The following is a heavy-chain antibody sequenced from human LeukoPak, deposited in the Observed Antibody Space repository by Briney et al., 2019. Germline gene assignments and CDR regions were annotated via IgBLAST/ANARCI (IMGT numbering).Heavy chain of an antibody. J-gene: IGHJ4*02. CDR3: AKDASSGTYYDY. CDR2: ISASGGST. D-gene: IGHD1-26*01. Sequence: SGGSLRLSCAASGFSFSAYDMSWVRQAPGKGLEWVSAISASGGSTYTADSVKGRITISRDNSKNTLYLEVNSLRADDTAVYYCAKDASSGTYYDYWGRGTLVTVSP. CDR1: GFSFSAYD. V-gene: IGHV3-23*01.